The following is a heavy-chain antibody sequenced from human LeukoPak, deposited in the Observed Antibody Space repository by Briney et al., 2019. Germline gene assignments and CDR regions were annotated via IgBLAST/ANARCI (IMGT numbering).Heavy chain of an antibody. Sequence: ASVKVSCKASGGTFSSYAISWVRQAPGQGLEWMGGIIPIFGTANYAQKFQGRVTITADESTSTAYMELSSLRSEDTAVYYCARAGGSCSSTSCYALFDYWGQGTLVTVSS. D-gene: IGHD2-2*01. CDR1: GGTFSSYA. CDR2: IIPIFGTA. CDR3: ARAGGSCSSTSCYALFDY. J-gene: IGHJ4*02. V-gene: IGHV1-69*01.